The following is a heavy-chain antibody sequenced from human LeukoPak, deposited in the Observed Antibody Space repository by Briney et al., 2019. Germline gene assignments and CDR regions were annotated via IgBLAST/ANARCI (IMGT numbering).Heavy chain of an antibody. V-gene: IGHV1-2*02. CDR1: GSTFTIYN. J-gene: IGHJ4*02. D-gene: IGHD2-15*01. CDR2: SNLNSSGT. CDR3: ARGGGSGVSCNLLDY. Sequence: ASVKLSCNASGSTFTIYNIHWVRLAPGQGQERMGGSNLNSSGTYYSHNFQGRVTMTTDTSISTAYTLLRSLRSDDNAAYYYARGGGSGVSCNLLDYGGLGTLFTASS.